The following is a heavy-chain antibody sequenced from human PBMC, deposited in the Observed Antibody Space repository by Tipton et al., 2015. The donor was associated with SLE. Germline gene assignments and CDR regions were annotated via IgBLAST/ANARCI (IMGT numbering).Heavy chain of an antibody. CDR2: IYYSGST. J-gene: IGHJ4*02. V-gene: IGHV4-39*07. D-gene: IGHD2-21*01. Sequence: TLSLTCTVSGDSISSNNYYWDWIRQPPGKGLEWIGNIYYSGSTHYNPSLKSRVTISVDTSKNQFSLKVSSVTAADTAVYYCARLGVGCANCWYCFNLWGQRALVSVSS. CDR3: ARLGVGCANCWYCFNL. CDR1: GDSISSNNYY.